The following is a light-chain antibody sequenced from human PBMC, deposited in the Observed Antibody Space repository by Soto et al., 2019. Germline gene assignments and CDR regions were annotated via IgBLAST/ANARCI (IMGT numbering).Light chain of an antibody. J-gene: IGLJ1*01. CDR3: ISYTSNSSPYV. CDR1: SSDVGGYNY. Sequence: QSVLTQPASVSGSPGQSITISCTGTSSDVGGYNYVSWYQHHPGKAPKLIIYEVTNRPSGVSNRFSGSKSGNTASLTISGLQAEDEAAYYCISYTSNSSPYVFGTGTKATVL. V-gene: IGLV2-14*01. CDR2: EVT.